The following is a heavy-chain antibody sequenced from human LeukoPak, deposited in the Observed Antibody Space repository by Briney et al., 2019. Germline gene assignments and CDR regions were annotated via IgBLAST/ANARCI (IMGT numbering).Heavy chain of an antibody. CDR3: ARGGDIIGSYFDY. D-gene: IGHD1-26*01. J-gene: IGHJ4*02. CDR1: GYTFTSYG. V-gene: IGHV1-46*01. CDR2: INPSGGST. Sequence: VASVKVSCKASGYTFTSYGISWVRQAPGQGLEWMGIINPSGGSTSYAQKFQGRVTMTRGISTSTVYMELSSLRSEDTAVYYCARGGDIIGSYFDYWGQGTLVTVSS.